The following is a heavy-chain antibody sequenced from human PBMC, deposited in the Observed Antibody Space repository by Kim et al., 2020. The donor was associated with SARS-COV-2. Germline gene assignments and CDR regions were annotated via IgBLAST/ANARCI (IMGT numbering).Heavy chain of an antibody. CDR2: ISWNSGSI. J-gene: IGHJ4*02. Sequence: GGSLRLSCAASGFTFDDYAMHWVRQAPGKGLEWVSGISWNSGSIGYADSVKGRFTISRDNAKNSLYLQMNSLRAEDTALYYCAKESSGWFFDYWGQGTLV. CDR1: GFTFDDYA. V-gene: IGHV3-9*01. CDR3: AKESSGWFFDY. D-gene: IGHD6-19*01.